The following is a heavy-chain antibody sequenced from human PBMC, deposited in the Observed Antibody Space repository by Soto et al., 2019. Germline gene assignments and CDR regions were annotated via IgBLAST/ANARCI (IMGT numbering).Heavy chain of an antibody. V-gene: IGHV4-34*01. CDR1: GGSFSGYY. CDR2: INHSGRT. J-gene: IGHJ6*02. D-gene: IGHD3-22*01. Sequence: PSETLSLTCAVYGGSFSGYYWTWIRQPPGTGLEWIGEINHSGRTNYNPSIKSQVTISEDKSKNQFSLKLSSVTAADTAVYYCARSPDSSGYYPRRYYYGMDVWGQGTTVTVSS. CDR3: ARSPDSSGYYPRRYYYGMDV.